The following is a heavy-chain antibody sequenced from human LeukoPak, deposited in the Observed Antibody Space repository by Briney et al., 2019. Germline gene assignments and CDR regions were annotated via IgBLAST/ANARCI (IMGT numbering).Heavy chain of an antibody. CDR2: INHSGST. D-gene: IGHD3-16*02. CDR3: ARGLGLHYDYVWGSYPRALDV. CDR1: GGSFSGYS. J-gene: IGHJ6*02. V-gene: IGHV4-34*01. Sequence: SETLSLTCAVYGGSFSGYSWSWIRQPPGKGLEWIGEINHSGSTNYNPSLKSRVTISVDTSKNQFSLKLSSVTAADTAVYYCARGLGLHYDYVWGSYPRALDVWGQGTTVTVSS.